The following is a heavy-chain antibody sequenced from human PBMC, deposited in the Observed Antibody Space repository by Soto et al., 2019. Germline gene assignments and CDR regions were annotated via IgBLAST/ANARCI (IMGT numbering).Heavy chain of an antibody. CDR3: ARDRENVFWSGYRYHDAVDI. CDR1: GYTFTSYG. Sequence: GASVKVSCKASGYTFTSYGISWVRQAPGQGLEWMGWISAYNGNTNYAQKLQGRVTMTTDTSTSTAYMELRSLRSDDTAVYYCARDRENVFWSGYRYHDAVDIWGQATMVT. D-gene: IGHD3-3*01. V-gene: IGHV1-18*01. CDR2: ISAYNGNT. J-gene: IGHJ3*02.